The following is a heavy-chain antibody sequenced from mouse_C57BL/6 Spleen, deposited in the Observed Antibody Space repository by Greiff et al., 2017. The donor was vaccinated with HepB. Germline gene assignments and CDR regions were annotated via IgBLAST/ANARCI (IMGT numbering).Heavy chain of an antibody. V-gene: IGHV1-69*01. J-gene: IGHJ2*01. Sequence: QVQLQQPGAELVMPGASVKLSCKASGYTFTSYWMHWVKQRPGQGLEWIGELDPSDSYTNYNQKFKGKSTLTVDKSSSTAYMQLSSLTSEDSAVYYCARKGEKDGDFDYWGQGTTLTVSS. CDR2: LDPSDSYT. CDR1: GYTFTSYW. CDR3: ARKGEKDGDFDY.